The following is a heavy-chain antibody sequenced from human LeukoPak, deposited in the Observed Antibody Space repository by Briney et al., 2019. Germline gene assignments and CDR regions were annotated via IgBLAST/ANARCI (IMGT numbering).Heavy chain of an antibody. CDR2: IGTAGDT. J-gene: IGHJ4*02. V-gene: IGHV3-13*01. CDR1: GFTFNFYD. D-gene: IGHD3-3*01. CDR3: ARSPPDYAFWRGCYFDD. Sequence: PGGSLRLSCAASGFTFNFYDMHWVRQAPGEGLEWVSSIGTAGDTHYPDSVKGRFSISRENAKNYFYHQMNTPGAGDTAVYYCARSPPDYAFWRGCYFDDWGQGTLVTVSS.